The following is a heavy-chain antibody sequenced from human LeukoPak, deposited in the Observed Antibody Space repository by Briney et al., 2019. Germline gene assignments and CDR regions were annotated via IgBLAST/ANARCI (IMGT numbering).Heavy chain of an antibody. CDR1: GYTFTSYG. D-gene: IGHD3-9*01. CDR2: ISAYNGNT. V-gene: IGHV1-18*01. CDR3: ARDRGRYFDWFGFDY. Sequence: ASVKVSCKASGYTFTSYGISWVRQAPGQGLEWMGWISAYNGNTNYAQKLQGRVTMTTDTSTSTAYMELRSLRSDDTVVYYCARDRGRYFDWFGFDYWGQGTLVTVSS. J-gene: IGHJ4*02.